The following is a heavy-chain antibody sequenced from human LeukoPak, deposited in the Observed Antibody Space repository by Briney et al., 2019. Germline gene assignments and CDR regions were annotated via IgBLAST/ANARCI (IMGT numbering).Heavy chain of an antibody. D-gene: IGHD4-17*01. CDR3: AKASIAVTTPFDY. CDR1: GFTFSSYA. V-gene: IGHV3-23*01. Sequence: PGGSLRLSCADSGFTFSSYAMSWVRQAPGKRQEWVSAISGSGGSTYYADSVKGRFTISRDNSKNTLYLQMNSLRAEDTAVYYCAKASIAVTTPFDYWGQGTLVTVSS. CDR2: ISGSGGST. J-gene: IGHJ4*02.